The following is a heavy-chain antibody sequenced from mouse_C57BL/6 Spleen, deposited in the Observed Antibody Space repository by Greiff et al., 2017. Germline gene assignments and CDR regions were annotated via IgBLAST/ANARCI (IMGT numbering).Heavy chain of an antibody. J-gene: IGHJ3*01. V-gene: IGHV1-22*01. D-gene: IGHD3-2*02. Sequence: EVMLVESGPELVKPGASVKMSCKASGYTFTDYNMHWVKQSHGKSLEWIGYINPNNGGTSYNQKFKGKATLTVNKSSSTAYMELRSLTSEDSAVYYCARDSSGPAWFAYWGQGTLVTVSA. CDR3: ARDSSGPAWFAY. CDR2: INPNNGGT. CDR1: GYTFTDYN.